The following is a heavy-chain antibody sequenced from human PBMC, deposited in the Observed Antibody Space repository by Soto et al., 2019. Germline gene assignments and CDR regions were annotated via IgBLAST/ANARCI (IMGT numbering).Heavy chain of an antibody. CDR3: ARDLSTSSFVGSFDL. V-gene: IGHV1-2*02. D-gene: IGHD6-6*01. CDR2: INPSSGGT. Sequence: QVQLVQSGAEVRKTGASVKVSCKASGYTFTGQYLHWARQAPGEGLQWMGWINPSSGGTRYSQSFQGRFDMTRDTSISIAYMEMSSLTSDDTAIYYCARDLSTSSFVGSFDLWGQGEMVTVSS. CDR1: GYTFTGQY. J-gene: IGHJ3*01.